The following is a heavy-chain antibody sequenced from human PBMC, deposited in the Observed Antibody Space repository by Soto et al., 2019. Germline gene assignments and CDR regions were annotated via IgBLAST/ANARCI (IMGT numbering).Heavy chain of an antibody. Sequence: PGGSLRLSCAVSGFTFSAYWMHWVRQVPGKGLTWVSRISDDGSTATYADSVKGRFVISRDNAKNSLYLQMNSLRAEDTAVYYCARDGEWELLRAAQNNWFDPWGQGTLVTVSS. V-gene: IGHV3-74*01. D-gene: IGHD1-26*01. CDR1: GFTFSAYW. CDR2: ISDDGSTA. CDR3: ARDGEWELLRAAQNNWFDP. J-gene: IGHJ5*02.